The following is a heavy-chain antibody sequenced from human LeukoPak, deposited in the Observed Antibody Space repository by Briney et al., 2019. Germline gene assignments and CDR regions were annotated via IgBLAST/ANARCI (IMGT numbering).Heavy chain of an antibody. CDR3: ARAGFYNGYDY. Sequence: GGSLRLSCEGFGFAVSTYSMPWVRQTPGQGLVWVSRLNSDGIRTDYADSVRGRFTISRDNAKNTLYMYMDSLRAEDTAVYYCARAGFYNGYDYWGQGTLVTVSS. V-gene: IGHV3-74*01. CDR1: GFAVSTYS. J-gene: IGHJ4*02. CDR2: LNSDGIRT. D-gene: IGHD5-18*01.